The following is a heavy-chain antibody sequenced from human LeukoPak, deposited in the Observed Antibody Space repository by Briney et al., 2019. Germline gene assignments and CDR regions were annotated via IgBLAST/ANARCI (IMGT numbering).Heavy chain of an antibody. CDR1: GGSFSGYY. D-gene: IGHD3-10*01. Sequence: PSETLSLTCAVYGGSFSGYYWSWIRQPPGKGLEWIGYIYYSGSTYYNPSLKSRVTLSVDTSKNQFSLKLSSVTAADTAVYYCARADYYGSGSYFLFDYWGQGTLVTVSS. CDR2: IYYSGST. CDR3: ARADYYGSGSYFLFDY. J-gene: IGHJ4*02. V-gene: IGHV4-30-4*01.